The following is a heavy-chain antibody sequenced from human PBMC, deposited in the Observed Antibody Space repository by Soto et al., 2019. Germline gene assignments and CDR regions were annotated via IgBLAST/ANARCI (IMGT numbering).Heavy chain of an antibody. J-gene: IGHJ5*02. CDR2: IYWDDAK. D-gene: IGHD4-17*01. CDR1: GFSLTTSGVC. V-gene: IGHV2-5*02. Sequence: QITLKESGPTLVKPTQTLTPTCTFSGFSLTTSGVCVGWIRQPPGKALDWLALIYWDDAKRYSPSLKSRLTTTKDTSEHQVVLTMTNMDPADTATYFCAHRTTTVTGWFDPWGQGTLVTVSS. CDR3: AHRTTTVTGWFDP.